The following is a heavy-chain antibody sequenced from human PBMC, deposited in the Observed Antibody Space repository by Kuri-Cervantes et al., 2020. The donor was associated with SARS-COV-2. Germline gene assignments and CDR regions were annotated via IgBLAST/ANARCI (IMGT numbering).Heavy chain of an antibody. CDR2: IGTAGDT. CDR1: GFTFSSYD. D-gene: IGHD6-6*01. Sequence: GGSLRLSCAASGFTFSSYDMHWVRQATGKGLEWVSAIGTAGDTYYPGSVKGRFTISRDNAKNSLYLQMNSLRAEDTAVYYCARDRSSSSRLRYYYYYMDVWGKGTTVTVSS. CDR3: ARDRSSSSRLRYYYYYMDV. V-gene: IGHV3-13*04. J-gene: IGHJ6*03.